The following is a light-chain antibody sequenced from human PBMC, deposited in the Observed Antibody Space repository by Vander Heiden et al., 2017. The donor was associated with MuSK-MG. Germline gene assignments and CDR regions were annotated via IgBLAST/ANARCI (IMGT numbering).Light chain of an antibody. CDR2: ENN. J-gene: IGLJ2*01. Sequence: QSVLPQPPSVSAAPGPKVTISCSGSSSNIGNNYVSWYQQLPGTAPKVLIYENNKRPSGIPDRFSGSKSDTSATLGITGRQTGDEADYYCGTGDGKVFGGGTKLTVL. CDR3: GTGDGKV. CDR1: SSNIGNNY. V-gene: IGLV1-51*02.